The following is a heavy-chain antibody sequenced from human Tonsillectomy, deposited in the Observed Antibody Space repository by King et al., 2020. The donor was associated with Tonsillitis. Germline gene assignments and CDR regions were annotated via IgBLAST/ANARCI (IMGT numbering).Heavy chain of an antibody. CDR1: GGSISSYY. V-gene: IGHV4-59*01. J-gene: IGHJ4*02. Sequence: QLQESGPGLVKPSETLSLTCTVSGGSISSYYWSWIRQPPGKGLEWIGYIYYSGSTNYNPSLKSRVTISVDTSKNQFSLKLSSVTAADTAVYYCAREGIDGGDIIRTDSSGWYYPFDYWGQGTLVTVSS. CDR3: AREGIDGGDIIRTDSSGWYYPFDY. CDR2: IYYSGST. D-gene: IGHD6-19*01.